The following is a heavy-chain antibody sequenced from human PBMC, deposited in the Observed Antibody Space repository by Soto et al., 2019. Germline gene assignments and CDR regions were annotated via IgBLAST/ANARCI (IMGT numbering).Heavy chain of an antibody. J-gene: IGHJ4*02. CDR2: ISSTGSSI. CDR3: ARDLGPDYSRGY. CDR1: VFGFSSYG. V-gene: IGHV3-48*03. Sequence: GSLRLSCAASVFGFSSYGLNWVRQAPGRGLEWVSYISSTGSSIYYADSVKGRFTASRDNAKNSVYLQMNSLRAEDTALYYCARDLGPDYSRGYWGQGTLVTVSS. D-gene: IGHD4-4*01.